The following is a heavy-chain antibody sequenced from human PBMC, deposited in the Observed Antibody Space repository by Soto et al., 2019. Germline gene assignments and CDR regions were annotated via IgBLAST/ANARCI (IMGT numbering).Heavy chain of an antibody. CDR2: MNPNSGNT. Sequence: GASVKVSCKASGDTFTSYDINCVRQATGQGLEWMGWMNPNSGNTGYAQKFQGRVTMTRNTSISTAYMELSSLRSEDTAVYYCARVEGSGSYYYYYYYYMDVWGKGTTVTVSS. CDR3: ARVEGSGSYYYYYYYYMDV. D-gene: IGHD3-10*01. V-gene: IGHV1-8*01. J-gene: IGHJ6*03. CDR1: GDTFTSYD.